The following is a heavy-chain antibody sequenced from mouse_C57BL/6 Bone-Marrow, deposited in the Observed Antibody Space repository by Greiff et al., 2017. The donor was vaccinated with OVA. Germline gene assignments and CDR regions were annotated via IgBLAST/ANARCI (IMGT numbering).Heavy chain of an antibody. CDR1: GYSITSGYY. CDR2: ISYDGSN. J-gene: IGHJ2*01. V-gene: IGHV3-6*01. CDR3: ARETAQAFYYFDY. Sequence: DVKLVESGPGLVKPSQSLSLTCSVTGYSITSGYYWNWIRQFPGNKLEWMGYISYDGSNNYNPSLKNRISITRDTSKNQFFLKLNSVTTEDTATYYGARETAQAFYYFDYWGKGTTLTVSS. D-gene: IGHD3-2*02.